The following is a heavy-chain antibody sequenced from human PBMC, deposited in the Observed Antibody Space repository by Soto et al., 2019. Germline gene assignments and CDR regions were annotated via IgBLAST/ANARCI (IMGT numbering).Heavy chain of an antibody. CDR2: IYHSGST. CDR3: ARHKVGVRGGGYYYYGMDV. CDR1: GGSISRSNW. J-gene: IGHJ6*02. V-gene: IGHV4-4*02. Sequence: SETLSLTWAVSGGSISRSNWWSWVRQPARKGLEWIGEIYHSGSTNYNPSLKSRVTISVDKSKNQFSLKLSSVTAADTAVYYCARHKVGVRGGGYYYYGMDVWGQGTTVT. D-gene: IGHD3-10*01.